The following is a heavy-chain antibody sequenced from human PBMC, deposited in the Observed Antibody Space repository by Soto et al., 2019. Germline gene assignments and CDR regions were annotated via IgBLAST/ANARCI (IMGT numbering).Heavy chain of an antibody. J-gene: IGHJ4*02. V-gene: IGHV1-69*06. D-gene: IGHD6-13*01. CDR2: IIPVFGTP. CDR3: ARGGALSTSWYWGDGLDS. CDR1: GYSFSSHA. Sequence: SVKVSCKASGYSFSSHAITCVLQSPLQGLEWMGGIIPVFGTPSYAQKFQGRVTISADKSTNTSYLELRSLRSEDTAVYYCARGGALSTSWYWGDGLDSWGQGTQVTVSS.